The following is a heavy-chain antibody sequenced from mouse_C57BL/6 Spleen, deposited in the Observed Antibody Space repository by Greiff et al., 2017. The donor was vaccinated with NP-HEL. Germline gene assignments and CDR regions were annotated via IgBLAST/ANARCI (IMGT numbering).Heavy chain of an antibody. V-gene: IGHV1-47*01. CDR2: FHPYNDDT. J-gene: IGHJ1*03. D-gene: IGHD1-1*01. CDR1: GYTFTTYP. CDR3: ARGYYGSSCSPNWYFDV. Sequence: QVQLKESGAELVKPGASVKMSCKASGYTFTTYPIEWMKQNHGKSLEWIGNFHPYNDDTKYNEKFKGKATLTVEKSSSTVYLELSRLTSDDSAVYYCARGYYGSSCSPNWYFDVWGTGTTVTVSS.